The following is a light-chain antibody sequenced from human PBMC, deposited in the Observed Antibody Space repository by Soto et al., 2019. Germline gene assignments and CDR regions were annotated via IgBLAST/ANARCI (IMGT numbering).Light chain of an antibody. J-gene: IGKJ5*01. CDR2: DAF. CDR1: QSVSSY. Sequence: EIVLTQSPATVSLSPGERATLSCRASQSVSSYLAWYQQKPGQAPRLLISDAFNRATGIPARFSGSGSGTDFTLTISRLEPEDFAVYYCQQYGSSPITFGQGTRLEI. CDR3: QQYGSSPIT. V-gene: IGKV3-20*01.